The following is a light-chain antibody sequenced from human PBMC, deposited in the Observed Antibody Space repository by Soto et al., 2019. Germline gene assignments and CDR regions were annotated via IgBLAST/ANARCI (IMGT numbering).Light chain of an antibody. CDR1: RSIGNY. CDR2: LTS. J-gene: IGKJ2*01. CDR3: QKYNSAPYT. V-gene: IGKV1-39*01. Sequence: DIQMTQSPSSLSASVGDRVTITCRASRSIGNYLNWYQQKPESAPKLLIYLTSSLQSGVPSRFSGSGSGTDFTLSISSLQPEDFATYYCQKYNSAPYTFGQGTKLEIK.